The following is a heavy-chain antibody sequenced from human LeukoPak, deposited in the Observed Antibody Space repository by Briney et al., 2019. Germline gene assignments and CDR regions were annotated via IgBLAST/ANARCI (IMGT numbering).Heavy chain of an antibody. CDR1: GGSISSYY. D-gene: IGHD6-6*01. Sequence: SETLSLTCTVSGGSISSYYWSWIRQPAGKGLEWIGRIYTSGSTNYNPSLKSRVTMSVDTSKNQFSLKLSSVTAADTAVYYCARGKEYSSSSSYYYGMDVWGQGTTVTVSS. J-gene: IGHJ6*02. CDR2: IYTSGST. CDR3: ARGKEYSSSSSYYYGMDV. V-gene: IGHV4-4*07.